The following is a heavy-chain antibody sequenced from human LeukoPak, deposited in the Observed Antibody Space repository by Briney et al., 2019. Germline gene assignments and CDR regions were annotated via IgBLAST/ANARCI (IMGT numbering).Heavy chain of an antibody. D-gene: IGHD2-15*01. CDR3: ARDLMVGAADGDF. Sequence: ASVKVSCKASGYTFAGYYMHWVRQAPGQGLEWMGWISPNSGGTNYAQKFQGRVTMSRDTSISTAYMELSRLRSDDTAVYYCARDLMVGAADGDFWGQGTLVTVSS. CDR2: ISPNSGGT. J-gene: IGHJ4*02. CDR1: GYTFAGYY. V-gene: IGHV1-2*02.